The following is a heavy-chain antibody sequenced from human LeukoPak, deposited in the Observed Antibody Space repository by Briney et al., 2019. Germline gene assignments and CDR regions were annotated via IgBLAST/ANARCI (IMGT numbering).Heavy chain of an antibody. Sequence: GSSVKVSCKASGGTFSSYAISWVRQAPGQGLEWMGGIIPIFGTANYAQKFQGRVTITADESTSTAYMELSSLRSEDTAVYYCARGDFWSGYTFQYYHGMDVWGQGTTVTVSS. CDR2: IIPIFGTA. D-gene: IGHD3-3*01. CDR1: GGTFSSYA. J-gene: IGHJ6*02. CDR3: ARGDFWSGYTFQYYHGMDV. V-gene: IGHV1-69*01.